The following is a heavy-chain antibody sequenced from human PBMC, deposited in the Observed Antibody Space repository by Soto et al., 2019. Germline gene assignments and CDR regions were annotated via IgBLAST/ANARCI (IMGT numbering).Heavy chain of an antibody. CDR3: ARQGYDFWRSPPYGMDV. D-gene: IGHD3-3*01. V-gene: IGHV5-51*01. Sequence: PVESLKISCKGSGYIFTSYWICWVLQMPVKVLEWMGIIYPGDSDTRYSPSFQGQVTISADKSISTAYLQWSSLKASDTAMYFCARQGYDFWRSPPYGMDVWGQGTTVTVSS. CDR2: IYPGDSDT. CDR1: GYIFTSYW. J-gene: IGHJ6*02.